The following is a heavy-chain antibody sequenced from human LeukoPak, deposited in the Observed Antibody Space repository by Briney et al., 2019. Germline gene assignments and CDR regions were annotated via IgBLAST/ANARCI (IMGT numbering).Heavy chain of an antibody. CDR3: TRGLRDTAMYYFDY. Sequence: SETLSLTCAVYGGSFSGYYWSWIRQPPGKGLEWIGEINHSGSTNYNPSLKSRVTISVDTSKNQFSLKLNSVTAADTAVYYCTRGLRDTAMYYFDYWGQGTLVTVSS. V-gene: IGHV4-34*01. D-gene: IGHD5-18*01. J-gene: IGHJ4*02. CDR1: GGSFSGYY. CDR2: INHSGST.